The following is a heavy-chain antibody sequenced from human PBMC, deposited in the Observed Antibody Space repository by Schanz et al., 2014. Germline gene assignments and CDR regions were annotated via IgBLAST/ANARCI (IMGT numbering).Heavy chain of an antibody. Sequence: QVQLVQSGAEVKKPGASVKVSCKASGYTFTGHHMHWVRQAPGQGLEWMGRIIPIVDITNYAQKFQDRVTLTTDTSTSTAYMELRSLRSDDTAVYYCARNIIATARAYDIWGQGTMVTVSS. D-gene: IGHD6-13*01. V-gene: IGHV1-2*02. CDR3: ARNIIATARAYDI. CDR1: GYTFTGHH. J-gene: IGHJ3*02. CDR2: IIPIVDIT.